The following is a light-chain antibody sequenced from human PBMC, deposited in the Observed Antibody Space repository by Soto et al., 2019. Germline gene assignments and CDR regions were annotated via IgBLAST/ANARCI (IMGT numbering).Light chain of an antibody. CDR1: SSDVGAYNY. Sequence: QSALAQPASVSGSPGQSITISCTGTSSDVGAYNYVSWYQQHPGKAPKLIIFEVSNRPSGISNRFSGSKSGQTASLSISGLQAEDEADYYCSSYTNSCTWVFGGGTKLTVL. CDR2: EVS. CDR3: SSYTNSCTWV. V-gene: IGLV2-14*01. J-gene: IGLJ3*02.